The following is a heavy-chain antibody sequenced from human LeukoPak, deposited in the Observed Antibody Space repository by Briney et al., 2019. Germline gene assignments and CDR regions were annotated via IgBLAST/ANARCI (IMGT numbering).Heavy chain of an antibody. J-gene: IGHJ4*02. CDR1: GGSISSYY. CDR3: ASHTAARRGIDY. CDR2: IYTSGST. D-gene: IGHD6-6*01. Sequence: PSETLSLTCTVSGGSISSYYWSWIRQPPGKGLEWIGYIYTSGSTNYNPSLKSRVTISVDTSKNQFSLKLSSVTAADTAVYYCASHTAARRGIDYWGQGTLVTVSS. V-gene: IGHV4-4*09.